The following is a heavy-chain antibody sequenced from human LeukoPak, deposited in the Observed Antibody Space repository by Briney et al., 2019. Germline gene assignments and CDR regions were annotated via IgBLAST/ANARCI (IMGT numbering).Heavy chain of an antibody. J-gene: IGHJ4*02. CDR2: ISNDGTT. CDR1: GFSFNDCT. V-gene: IGHV3-23*01. D-gene: IGHD2/OR15-2a*01. CDR3: AKRVINNPFDN. Sequence: GGSLRLSCAASGFSFNDCTMNWVRQAPGKGLEWVAVISNDGTTYYIDSVKGRFTISRDNSKNTLHLQMNGLRAEDTAVYFCAKRVINNPFDNWGQGTLVTVSS.